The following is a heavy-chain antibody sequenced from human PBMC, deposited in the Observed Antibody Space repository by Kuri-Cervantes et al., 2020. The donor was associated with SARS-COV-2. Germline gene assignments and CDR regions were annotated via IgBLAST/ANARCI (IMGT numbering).Heavy chain of an antibody. CDR1: GFTFSSYA. D-gene: IGHD4-17*01. CDR2: ISSNGGST. J-gene: IGHJ2*01. Sequence: GGSLRLSCAASGFTFSSYAMSWVRQAPGKGLEYVSAISSNGGSTYYANSVKGRFTISRDNSKNTLYLQMGSLRAEDMAVYYCARGPRSGTTVGYFDLWGRGTLVTVSS. V-gene: IGHV3-64*01. CDR3: ARGPRSGTTVGYFDL.